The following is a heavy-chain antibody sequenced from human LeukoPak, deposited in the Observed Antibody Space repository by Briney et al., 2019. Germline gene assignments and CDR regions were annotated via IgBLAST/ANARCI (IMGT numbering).Heavy chain of an antibody. CDR1: GGTFSSYA. Sequence: SVKVSCKASGGTFSSYAISWVRQAPGQGLEWMGGIIPIFGTANYAQKFQRRVTITTDESTSTAYMELSSLRSEDTAVYYCASSEWELKRSYYMDVWGKGTTVTVSS. V-gene: IGHV1-69*05. CDR2: IIPIFGTA. D-gene: IGHD1-26*01. CDR3: ASSEWELKRSYYMDV. J-gene: IGHJ6*03.